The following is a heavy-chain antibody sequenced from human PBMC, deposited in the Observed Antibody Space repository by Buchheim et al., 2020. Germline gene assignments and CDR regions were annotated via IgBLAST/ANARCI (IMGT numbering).Heavy chain of an antibody. Sequence: EVQLVESGGGLAQPGGSLRLSCAASGFTFSNYWMSWVRQAPGKGLEWVANIKEDGTEVHFVDSVKGRFFISRDNARNSLYLQLNCLRVEDSAMYYCVRFGIVPPIYYFDYWGQGT. CDR3: VRFGIVPPIYYFDY. CDR2: IKEDGTEV. D-gene: IGHD2/OR15-2a*01. CDR1: GFTFSNYW. J-gene: IGHJ4*02. V-gene: IGHV3-7*01.